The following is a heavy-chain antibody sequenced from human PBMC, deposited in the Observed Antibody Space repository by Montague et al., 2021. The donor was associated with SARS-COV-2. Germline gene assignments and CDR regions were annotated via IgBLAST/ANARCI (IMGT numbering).Heavy chain of an antibody. J-gene: IGHJ5*02. CDR2: IYTSGTT. CDR1: CGSISSGSYY. CDR3: ARAHRGRLAQFDT. D-gene: IGHD3-16*01. Sequence: TLSLTCTVSCGSISSGSYYWSWIRQPSGKGLESIGRIYTSGTTHYXLSLKSRVTISVDTSKNQFSLKLTSVTAADTSVYYCARAHRGRLAQFDTWGQGSLVTVSS. V-gene: IGHV4-61*02.